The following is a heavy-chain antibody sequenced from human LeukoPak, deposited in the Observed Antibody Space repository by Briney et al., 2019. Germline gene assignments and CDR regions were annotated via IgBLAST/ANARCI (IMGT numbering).Heavy chain of an antibody. Sequence: GASVKVSCKASGYTFTSYGISWVRQAPGQGLEWMGWISAYNGNTNYAQKLQGRATMTTDTSTSTAYMELRSLRSDDTAVYYCARSHSSGWYWLAIAPHDAFDIWGQGTMVTVSS. CDR1: GYTFTSYG. J-gene: IGHJ3*02. CDR2: ISAYNGNT. D-gene: IGHD6-19*01. V-gene: IGHV1-18*01. CDR3: ARSHSSGWYWLAIAPHDAFDI.